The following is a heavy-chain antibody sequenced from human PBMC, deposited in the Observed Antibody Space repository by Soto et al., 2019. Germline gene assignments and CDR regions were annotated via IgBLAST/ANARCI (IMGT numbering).Heavy chain of an antibody. CDR3: ARVDIVLVPSSDGNWCHP. D-gene: IGHD2-2*03. V-gene: IGHV1-46*01. CDR1: AYSFTPYH. CDR2: INPDAGAT. J-gene: IGHJ5*02. Sequence: HVQLVQSGAEVKKPGASVTVSCKASAYSFTPYHIHWVRQAPGQGLEWMGLINPDAGATTYAQRGQGRLGLTRDTSTSPVCMELGSLTFDDTPVYYCARVDIVLVPSSDGNWCHPWGEGTLVTFAS.